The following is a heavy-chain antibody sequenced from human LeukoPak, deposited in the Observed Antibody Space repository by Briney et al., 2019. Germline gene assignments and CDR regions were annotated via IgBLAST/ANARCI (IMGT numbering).Heavy chain of an antibody. CDR1: GFTFSSYW. D-gene: IGHD2-21*02. Sequence: GGSLRLSCAASGFTFSSYWMHWVRHAPGKGLVWVSRINSDGRSTSYADSVKGRFTISRDNAKNTLYLQMNSLRAEDTAVYYCARASYCGGDCYPLYYYYGMDVWGQGTTVTVSS. J-gene: IGHJ6*02. CDR2: INSDGRST. CDR3: ARASYCGGDCYPLYYYYGMDV. V-gene: IGHV3-74*01.